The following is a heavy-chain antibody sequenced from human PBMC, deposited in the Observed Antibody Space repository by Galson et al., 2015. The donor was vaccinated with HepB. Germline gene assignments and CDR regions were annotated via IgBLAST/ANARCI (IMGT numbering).Heavy chain of an antibody. CDR2: INAGNGNT. CDR1: GYTFTSYA. Sequence: SVKVSCKASGYTFTSYAMHWVRQAPGQRLEWMGWINAGNGNTKYSQKFQGRVTITRDTSTSTAYMELSSLRSEDTAVYYCAREDSGSYSRPYGMDVWGQGTTVTVSS. J-gene: IGHJ6*02. D-gene: IGHD3-10*01. CDR3: AREDSGSYSRPYGMDV. V-gene: IGHV1-3*01.